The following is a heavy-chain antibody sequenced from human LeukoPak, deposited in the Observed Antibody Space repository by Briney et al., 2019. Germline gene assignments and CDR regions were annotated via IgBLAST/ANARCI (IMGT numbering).Heavy chain of an antibody. J-gene: IGHJ5*02. CDR2: INPNSGDT. Sequence: ASVKVSCKASGYTFINNWMHWVRQAPGQGLEWMGWINPNSGDTNYAQKFQDRVTMTRDTSISTAYIELNFLRSDDTAVFYCARGDYYGSPKVVAAWGQGTLVTVSS. CDR1: GYTFINNW. CDR3: ARGDYYGSPKVVAA. D-gene: IGHD3-10*01. V-gene: IGHV1-2*02.